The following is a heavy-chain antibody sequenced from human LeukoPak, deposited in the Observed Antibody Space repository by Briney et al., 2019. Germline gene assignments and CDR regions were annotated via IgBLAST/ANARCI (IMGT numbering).Heavy chain of an antibody. Sequence: PGGSLRLSCAVSGFMFSNFWMSWVRQAPGRGLEWVANIHPEGNEKYHVESVKGRFTISRDNTKNLLFLQMNGLRVEDTAVYYCARGDDFSGDHWGQGTLVTVS. CDR3: ARGDDFSGDH. D-gene: IGHD1-1*01. J-gene: IGHJ4*02. V-gene: IGHV3-7*04. CDR2: IHPEGNEK. CDR1: GFMFSNFW.